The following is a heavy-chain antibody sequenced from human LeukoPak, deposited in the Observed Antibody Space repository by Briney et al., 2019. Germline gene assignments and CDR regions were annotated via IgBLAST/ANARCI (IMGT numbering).Heavy chain of an antibody. CDR1: GYTFTSYG. CDR3: ARDEPQYYDILTGYHDAFDI. Sequence: GASVKVSCKASGYTFTSYGISWVRQAPGQGLEWMGWISAYNGNTNYAQKLQGRVTMTTDTSTSTAYMELRSLRSDDTAVYYCARDEPQYYDILTGYHDAFDIWDQGTMVTVSS. CDR2: ISAYNGNT. V-gene: IGHV1-18*04. J-gene: IGHJ3*02. D-gene: IGHD3-9*01.